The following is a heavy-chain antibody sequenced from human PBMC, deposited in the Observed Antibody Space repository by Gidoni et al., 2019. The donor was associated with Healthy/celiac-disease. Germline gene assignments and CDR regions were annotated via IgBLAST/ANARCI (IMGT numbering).Heavy chain of an antibody. J-gene: IGHJ5*02. CDR3: AKDRLRYCSGGSCYDNWFDP. CDR1: GFTFSSYG. CDR2: ISYDGSNK. V-gene: IGHV3-30*18. D-gene: IGHD2-15*01. Sequence: QVQLVESGGGVVQPGRSLRLSCAASGFTFSSYGMHWVRQAPGKGLEWVAVISYDGSNKYYADSVKGRFTISRDNSKNTLYLQMNSLRAEDTAVYYCAKDRLRYCSGGSCYDNWFDPWGQGTLVTVSS.